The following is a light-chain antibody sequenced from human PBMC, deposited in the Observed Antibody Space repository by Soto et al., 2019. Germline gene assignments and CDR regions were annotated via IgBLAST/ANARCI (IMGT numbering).Light chain of an antibody. V-gene: IGKV1-5*01. Sequence: DIQMTQSPSDLSASVGDRVTITCRASKSISSWLAWYQQKPGKAPKLLIYDASSLESRVPSRFSGSGSGTEFTLTISGLRPDDFATYYCQQYNTYSYTFGQGTKLEIK. CDR3: QQYNTYSYT. CDR2: DAS. CDR1: KSISSW. J-gene: IGKJ2*01.